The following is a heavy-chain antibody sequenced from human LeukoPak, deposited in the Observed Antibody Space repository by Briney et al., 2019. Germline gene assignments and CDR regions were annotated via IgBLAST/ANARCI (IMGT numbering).Heavy chain of an antibody. V-gene: IGHV4-4*07. CDR2: IYTSGST. CDR1: GGSISSYN. Sequence: SETLSLTCTVSGGSISSYNWSWIRQPAGKGLEWIGRIYTSGSTNYNPSLKSRVTMSVDTSKNQFSLKLSSVTAADTAVYYCARDWESLTGYFSVNWFDPWGQGTLVTVSS. J-gene: IGHJ5*02. D-gene: IGHD3-9*01. CDR3: ARDWESLTGYFSVNWFDP.